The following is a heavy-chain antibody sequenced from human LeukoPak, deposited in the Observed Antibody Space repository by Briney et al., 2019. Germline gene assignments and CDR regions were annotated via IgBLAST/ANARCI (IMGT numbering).Heavy chain of an antibody. CDR1: GFTFSSSW. Sequence: PGGSLRFSCAASGFTFSSSWMSWVRQAPGKGLEWVANIKKDGSETNYVDSVKGRFTISRDNAKNSLYLQMNSLRAEDTAVYYCARPRVPDSWGQGTLVTVSS. J-gene: IGHJ4*02. CDR2: IKKDGSET. V-gene: IGHV3-7*01. CDR3: ARPRVPDS.